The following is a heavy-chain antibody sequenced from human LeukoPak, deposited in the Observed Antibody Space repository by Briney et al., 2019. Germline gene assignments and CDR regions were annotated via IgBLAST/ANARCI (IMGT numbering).Heavy chain of an antibody. Sequence: ASVKVSCKSSGYTFTGYYIHWVRQAPGQGLEWMGWINPKTGGTDYTQKFQGRVTMTRDTSITTAYMELSRMRSDDTAVYYCATGGDYMQTYFDYWGQGTLVSVSS. V-gene: IGHV1-2*02. D-gene: IGHD3-16*01. CDR1: GYTFTGYY. CDR3: ATGGDYMQTYFDY. J-gene: IGHJ4*02. CDR2: INPKTGGT.